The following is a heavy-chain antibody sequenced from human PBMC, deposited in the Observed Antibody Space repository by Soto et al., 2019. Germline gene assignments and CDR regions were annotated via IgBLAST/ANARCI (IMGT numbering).Heavy chain of an antibody. V-gene: IGHV3-21*06. J-gene: IGHJ4*01. CDR3: VRDMNPLF. CDR1: GFTLRTYT. CDR2: ISISSSDR. Sequence: EVQLVESGGGLVKPGGSLRLSCAASGFTLRTYTMNWVRQAPGKGLEWVSSISISSSDRYYADSVRGRFTISRDNAKNALYLQMNSLRADDTAVYFSVRDMNPLFGGQGTLVTVSS.